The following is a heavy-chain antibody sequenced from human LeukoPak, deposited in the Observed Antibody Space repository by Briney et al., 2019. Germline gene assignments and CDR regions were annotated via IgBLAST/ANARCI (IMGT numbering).Heavy chain of an antibody. CDR2: MTSSGSII. CDR3: ARDAWDAFDV. Sequence: PGGSLRLSCAASGFTFSSYEMNWARQAPGKGLEWVSYMTSSGSIIYYADSVKGRFTISRDNAKNSLYLQMNSLRAEDTAVYYCARDAWDAFDVWGQGTMVTVSS. CDR1: GFTFSSYE. J-gene: IGHJ3*01. V-gene: IGHV3-48*03.